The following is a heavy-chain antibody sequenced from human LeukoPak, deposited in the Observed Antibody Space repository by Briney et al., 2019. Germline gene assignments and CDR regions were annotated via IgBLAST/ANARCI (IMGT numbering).Heavy chain of an antibody. CDR2: ISGSGGST. V-gene: IGHV3-23*01. CDR1: GFTFSSYA. D-gene: IGHD3-10*01. J-gene: IGHJ4*02. CDR3: AKNRFGELLRVRYFDY. Sequence: GGSLRLSCAASGFTFSSYAMSWVRQAPGKGLEWVSAISGSGGSTYYADSVKGRFTISRDNSKNTLYLQMNSLRAEDTAVYYCAKNRFGELLRVRYFDYWGQGTLVTVSS.